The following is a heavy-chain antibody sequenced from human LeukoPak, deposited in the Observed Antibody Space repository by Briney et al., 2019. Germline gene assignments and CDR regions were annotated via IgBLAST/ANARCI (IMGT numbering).Heavy chain of an antibody. CDR2: ISQDGREQ. J-gene: IGHJ4*02. CDR1: GFTFSDYW. CDR3: AGGALDY. V-gene: IGHV3-7*04. Sequence: PGGSLRLSCAASGFTFSDYWMSWVRQAPGQGLEWLAKISQDGREQRFVDSVKGRFTISRDNAKNLLFLQMDSLRAEDTAVYYCAGGALDYWGPGTLVTVSS.